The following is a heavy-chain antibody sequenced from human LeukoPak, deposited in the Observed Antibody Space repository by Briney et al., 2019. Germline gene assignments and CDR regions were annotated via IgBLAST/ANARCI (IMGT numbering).Heavy chain of an antibody. J-gene: IGHJ4*02. CDR1: GFAFSNAW. CDR2: IKSKTDGGTT. CDR3: TTVIGFSPYDCFDY. V-gene: IGHV3-15*01. D-gene: IGHD5-12*01. Sequence: GGSLRLSCAASGFAFSNAWMSWVRQAPGKGLEWVGRIKSKTDGGTTDYAAPVKGRFTISRDDSKNTLYLQMNSLKTEDTAVYYCTTVIGFSPYDCFDYWGQGTLVTVSS.